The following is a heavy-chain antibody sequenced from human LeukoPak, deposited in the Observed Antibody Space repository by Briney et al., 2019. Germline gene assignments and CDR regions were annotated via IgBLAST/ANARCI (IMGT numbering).Heavy chain of an antibody. Sequence: GGSLRLSCAASGFTLSNYWMHWVRQAPGKGLVWVSRISGDEIWTSYADSVKGRFTISRDNAKNSLYLQMNSLRAEETAVYYCSREHALGDFWGQGSLVTVSS. CDR3: SREHALGDF. CDR1: GFTLSNYW. V-gene: IGHV3-74*01. J-gene: IGHJ4*02. CDR2: ISGDEIWT. D-gene: IGHD2-2*01.